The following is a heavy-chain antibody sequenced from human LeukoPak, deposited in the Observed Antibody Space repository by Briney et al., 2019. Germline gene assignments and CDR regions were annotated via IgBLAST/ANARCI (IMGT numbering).Heavy chain of an antibody. CDR1: GGSISSYY. V-gene: IGHV4-59*01. CDR2: SYYSGST. J-gene: IGHJ4*02. CDR3: ARVDRASDIVAHLDY. D-gene: IGHD5-12*01. Sequence: PSETLSLTCTVSGGSISSYYWSWVRQPPGKGLEWIGYSYYSGSTNYNPSLKSRVTISVDTSKNQFSLKLSSVTAADTAVYYCARVDRASDIVAHLDYWGQGTLVTVSS.